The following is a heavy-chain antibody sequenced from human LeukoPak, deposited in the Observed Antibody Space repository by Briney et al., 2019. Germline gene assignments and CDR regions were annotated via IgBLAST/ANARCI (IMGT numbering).Heavy chain of an antibody. CDR3: ARRAGKYYYDSSGYYHYFDY. CDR2: IYYTGGT. CDR1: GGSISSSTYY. J-gene: IGHJ4*02. V-gene: IGHV4-39*01. Sequence: SETLSLTCTVSGGSISSSTYYWGWIRQPPGKGLEWIGSIYYTGGTYYNPSLKSRVTKSVDTSKNQFSLKLSSVTAADTAVYYCARRAGKYYYDSSGYYHYFDYWGQGTLVTVSS. D-gene: IGHD3-22*01.